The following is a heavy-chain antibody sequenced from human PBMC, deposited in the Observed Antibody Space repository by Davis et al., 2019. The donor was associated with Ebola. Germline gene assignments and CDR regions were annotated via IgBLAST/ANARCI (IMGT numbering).Heavy chain of an antibody. CDR3: ARAGGWVTFDP. D-gene: IGHD5-18*01. V-gene: IGHV4-4*02. J-gene: IGHJ5*02. CDR2: IYHSGST. CDR1: GGSISSSNW. Sequence: SETLSLTCAVSGGSISSSNWWSWVRQPPGKGLEWIGEIYHSGSTNYNPSLKSRVTISVDTSKNQFSLKLSSVTAADTAVYYCARAGGWVTFDPWGQGTLVTVSS.